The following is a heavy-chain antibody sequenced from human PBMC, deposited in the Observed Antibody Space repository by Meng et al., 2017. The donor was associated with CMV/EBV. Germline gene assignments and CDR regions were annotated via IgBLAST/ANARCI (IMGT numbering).Heavy chain of an antibody. D-gene: IGHD4-17*01. CDR2: IISDGSST. J-gene: IGHJ4*02. Sequence: GESLKISCAASGFTFSNYWMHWVRQPPGKGLVWVLRIISDGSSTNYADSVKGRFTISRDNAKNTLYLQMNSLRAEDTAVYYCARDGQRTTLTPFDYWGQGTLVTVSS. V-gene: IGHV3-74*01. CDR3: ARDGQRTTLTPFDY. CDR1: GFTFSNYW.